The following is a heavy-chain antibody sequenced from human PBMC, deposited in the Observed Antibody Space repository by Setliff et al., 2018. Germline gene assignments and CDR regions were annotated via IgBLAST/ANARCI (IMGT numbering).Heavy chain of an antibody. CDR3: ARDTSSDWAAWFDP. J-gene: IGHJ5*02. D-gene: IGHD6-19*01. V-gene: IGHV4-61*09. CDR2: IYTSWST. Sequence: PSETLSLTCTVSGDSISSRPFYWGWFRQPAGKELEWIGQIYTSWSTIYNPSLKSRVTILLDTSKNQFSLKLTSVTAADTAMYYCARDTSSDWAAWFDPWSQGILVTVSS. CDR1: GDSISSRPFY.